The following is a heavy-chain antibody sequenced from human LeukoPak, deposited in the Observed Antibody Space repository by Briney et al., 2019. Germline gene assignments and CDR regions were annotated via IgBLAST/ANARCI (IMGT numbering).Heavy chain of an antibody. J-gene: IGHJ3*02. V-gene: IGHV1-2*04. CDR2: INPNSGGT. D-gene: IGHD3-22*01. CDR1: GYTFTGYY. Sequence: VASVKVSCKASGYTFTGYYMHWVRQAPGQGLEWMGWINPNSGGTNYAQKFQGWVTMTRDTSISTAYMELSRLRSDDTAVYYCARVGVVVITNHAFDIWGQGTMVTVSS. CDR3: ARVGVVVITNHAFDI.